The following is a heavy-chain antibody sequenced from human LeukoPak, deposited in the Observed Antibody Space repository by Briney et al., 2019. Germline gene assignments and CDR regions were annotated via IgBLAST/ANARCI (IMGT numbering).Heavy chain of an antibody. CDR3: ARSPSAAGTPYYFDY. J-gene: IGHJ4*02. D-gene: IGHD6-13*01. Sequence: GESLKISCEGFGYNFMSYWIAWVRQMPGKGLEWMGIIYPGDSDTRYSPSFQGQVTISADKSISTAYLQWSSLKASDTAMYYCARSPSAAGTPYYFDYWGQGTLVTVSS. CDR1: GYNFMSYW. V-gene: IGHV5-51*01. CDR2: IYPGDSDT.